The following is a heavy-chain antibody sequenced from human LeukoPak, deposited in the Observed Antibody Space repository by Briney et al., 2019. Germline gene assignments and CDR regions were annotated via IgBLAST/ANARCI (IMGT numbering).Heavy chain of an antibody. CDR2: ISGSGGST. V-gene: IGHV3-23*01. Sequence: GGSLSLSCAASGFTFSSYAMSWVRQAPGRGLEWVSAISGSGGSTYYADSVKGRFTISRDNSKNTLYLQMNSLRAEDTAVYYCAKDPIPAAMNYWGQGTLVTVSS. D-gene: IGHD2-2*01. CDR1: GFTFSSYA. CDR3: AKDPIPAAMNY. J-gene: IGHJ4*02.